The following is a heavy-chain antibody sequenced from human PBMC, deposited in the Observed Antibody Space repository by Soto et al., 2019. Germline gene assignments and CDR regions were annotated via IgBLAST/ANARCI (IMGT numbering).Heavy chain of an antibody. Sequence: LSLTCTVSGGSISSGGYYWSWIRQHPGKGLEWIGYIYYSGSTYYNPSLKSRVTISVDTSKNQFSLKLSSVTAADTAVYYCARALYYYDSSGYSNYFDYWGQGTLVTVSS. CDR1: GGSISSGGYY. J-gene: IGHJ4*02. V-gene: IGHV4-31*03. CDR2: IYYSGST. CDR3: ARALYYYDSSGYSNYFDY. D-gene: IGHD3-22*01.